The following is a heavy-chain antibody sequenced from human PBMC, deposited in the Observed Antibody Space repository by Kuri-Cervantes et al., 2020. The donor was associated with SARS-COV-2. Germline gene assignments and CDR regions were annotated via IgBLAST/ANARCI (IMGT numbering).Heavy chain of an antibody. J-gene: IGHJ6*02. Sequence: GESLKISCAASGFTFSSYGMHWARQAPGKGLEWVAVIWYDGSNKYYADSVKGRFTISRDNSKNTLYLQMNSLRAEDTAVYYCARDSGYYGMDVWGQGTTVTVSS. CDR1: GFTFSSYG. CDR3: ARDSGYYGMDV. CDR2: IWYDGSNK. V-gene: IGHV3-33*01.